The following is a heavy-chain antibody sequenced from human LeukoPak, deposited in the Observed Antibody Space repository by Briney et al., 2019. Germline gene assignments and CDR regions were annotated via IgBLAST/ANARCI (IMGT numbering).Heavy chain of an antibody. J-gene: IGHJ3*02. V-gene: IGHV3-11*01. CDR2: ISSSGSTI. CDR3: AKDPVTVAADAFDI. D-gene: IGHD6-19*01. CDR1: GFTFSDYY. Sequence: GGSLRLSCAASGFTFSDYYMSWIRQAPGKGLEWVSYISSSGSTIYYADSVKGRFTISRDNAKNSLYLQMNSLRAEDTAVYYCAKDPVTVAADAFDIWGQGTMVTVSS.